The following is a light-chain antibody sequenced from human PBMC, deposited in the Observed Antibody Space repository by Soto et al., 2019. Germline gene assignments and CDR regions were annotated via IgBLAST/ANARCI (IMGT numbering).Light chain of an antibody. Sequence: EIVLTQSPATLSLSPGDRAVLSCRASQSVSRSLTWYQHKPGQAPRLLIYDASTGATGIPRRFSGSGSGTDFTLTISSLEPEDFAVYYCQQRSNRFGGGTKVEIK. J-gene: IGKJ4*01. CDR3: QQRSNR. V-gene: IGKV3-11*01. CDR2: DAS. CDR1: QSVSRS.